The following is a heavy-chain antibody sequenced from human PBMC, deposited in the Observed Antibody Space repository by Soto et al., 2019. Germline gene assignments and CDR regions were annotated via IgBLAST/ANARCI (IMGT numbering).Heavy chain of an antibody. J-gene: IGHJ4*02. CDR1: GDTFNFCT. CDR3: ATSYGSGYRAFDF. Sequence: QVQLVQSGADVKKPGSSVKVSCKASGDTFNFCTINWVRQAPGLGLEWMGRFNPILTMSNYAQKFEGRVRITADKSTSTAYMELSRLRAEDTAMYYCATSYGSGYRAFDFWGQGALVTVSS. D-gene: IGHD3-10*01. V-gene: IGHV1-69*02. CDR2: FNPILTMS.